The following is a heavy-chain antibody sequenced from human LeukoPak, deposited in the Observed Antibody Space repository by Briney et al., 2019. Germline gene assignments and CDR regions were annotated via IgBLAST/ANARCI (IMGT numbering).Heavy chain of an antibody. CDR3: ARHCGYSYGSRALDI. D-gene: IGHD5-18*01. Sequence: SETLSLTCTVTGGSISSYYWSWIRQPPGKGLEWIGYIYYSGSTNYNPSLKSRVTISVDTSKNQFSLKLSSVTAADTAVYYCARHCGYSYGSRALDIWGQGTMVTVSS. CDR2: IYYSGST. CDR1: GGSISSYY. J-gene: IGHJ3*02. V-gene: IGHV4-59*08.